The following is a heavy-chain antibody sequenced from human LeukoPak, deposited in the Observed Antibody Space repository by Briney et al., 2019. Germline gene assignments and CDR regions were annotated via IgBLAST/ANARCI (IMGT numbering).Heavy chain of an antibody. J-gene: IGHJ4*02. Sequence: GGSLRLSCAASGFTFSSYALSWVRQAPRTGLEWVSALTSSCDSTYYADSVKGRFTISRDNSKNTLYLQMNSLRAEDTAVYYCAKGGRFLEWLLFDYWGQGTLVTVSS. D-gene: IGHD3-3*01. CDR1: GFTFSSYA. CDR3: AKGGRFLEWLLFDY. V-gene: IGHV3-23*01. CDR2: LTSSCDST.